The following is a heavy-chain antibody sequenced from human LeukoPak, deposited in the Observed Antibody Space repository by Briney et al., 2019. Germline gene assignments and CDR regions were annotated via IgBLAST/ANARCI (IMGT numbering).Heavy chain of an antibody. Sequence: GASVKVSCKASGYTFTGYYMHWVRQAPGQGLEWMGWINPNSGGTNYAQKFQGRVTMTRDTSISTAYMELSRLRSDDTAVYYCASMEWELTSPFDYWGQGTLVTVSS. CDR2: INPNSGGT. D-gene: IGHD1-26*01. J-gene: IGHJ4*02. V-gene: IGHV1-2*02. CDR1: GYTFTGYY. CDR3: ASMEWELTSPFDY.